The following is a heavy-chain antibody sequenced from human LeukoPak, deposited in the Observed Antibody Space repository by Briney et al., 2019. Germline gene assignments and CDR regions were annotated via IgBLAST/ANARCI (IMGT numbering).Heavy chain of an antibody. D-gene: IGHD3-22*01. V-gene: IGHV3-33*01. J-gene: IGHJ4*02. CDR2: IWYDGSNK. Sequence: GGSLRLSCAASGFTFSGYGMHWVRQAPGKGLEWVAVIWYDGSNKYYADSVKGRFTISRDNSKNTLYLQMNSLRAEDTAVYYCARVRYDSSGYYSLDYWGQGTLVTVSS. CDR1: GFTFSGYG. CDR3: ARVRYDSSGYYSLDY.